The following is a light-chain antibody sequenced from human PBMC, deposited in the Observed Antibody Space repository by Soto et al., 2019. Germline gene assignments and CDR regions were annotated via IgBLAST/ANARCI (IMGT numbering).Light chain of an antibody. CDR3: VSYTDTDTLV. CDR1: NTDVGQDKS. Sequence: QSALTQPASVSGSRGQSIIISCVGRNTDVGQDKSVSWYQQVPGKAPKLLIFEVTNRPSGVSNRFSGSRSGNTASLTISGLQPDDEGDYFCVSYTDTDTLVFGTGTKVTVL. CDR2: EVT. V-gene: IGLV2-14*01. J-gene: IGLJ1*01.